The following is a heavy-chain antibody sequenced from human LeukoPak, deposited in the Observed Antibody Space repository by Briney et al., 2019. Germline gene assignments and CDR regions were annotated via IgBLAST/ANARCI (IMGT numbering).Heavy chain of an antibody. J-gene: IGHJ4*02. Sequence: PSETLSLTCTVSGGSISSYYWSWIRQPPGKGLEWIGSIYYSGSTYYNPSLKSRVTISVDTSKNQLSLKLSSVTAADRAVYYCARGNYEYVWGGIDYWGQGTLVTVSS. CDR3: ARGNYEYVWGGIDY. CDR1: GGSISSYY. D-gene: IGHD3-16*01. V-gene: IGHV4-59*05. CDR2: IYYSGST.